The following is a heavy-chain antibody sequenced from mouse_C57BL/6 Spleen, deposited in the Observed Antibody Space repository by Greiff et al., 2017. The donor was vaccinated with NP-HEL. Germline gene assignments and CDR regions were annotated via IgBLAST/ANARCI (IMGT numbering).Heavy chain of an antibody. CDR3: ARGYDYEGDAMDY. Sequence: QVHVKQPGAELVRPGSSVKLSCKASGYTFTSYWMHWVKQRPIQGLEWIGNIDPSDSETHYNQKFKDKATLTVDKSSSTAYMQLSSLTSEDSAVYYCARGYDYEGDAMDYWGQGTSVTVSS. CDR2: IDPSDSET. CDR1: GYTFTSYW. V-gene: IGHV1-52*01. J-gene: IGHJ4*01. D-gene: IGHD2-4*01.